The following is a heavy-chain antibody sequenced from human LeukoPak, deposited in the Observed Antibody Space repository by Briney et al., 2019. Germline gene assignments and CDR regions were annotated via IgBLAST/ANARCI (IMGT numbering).Heavy chain of an antibody. Sequence: GGSLRLSCAASGFTFSSYSMNWARQAPGKGLEWVSSISSSSSYIYYADSVKGRFTISRDNAKNSLYLQMNSLRAEDTAVYYCARDSSRTYYGSEGDFDYWGQGTLVTVSS. CDR2: ISSSSSYI. D-gene: IGHD3-10*01. CDR3: ARDSSRTYYGSEGDFDY. CDR1: GFTFSSYS. J-gene: IGHJ4*02. V-gene: IGHV3-21*01.